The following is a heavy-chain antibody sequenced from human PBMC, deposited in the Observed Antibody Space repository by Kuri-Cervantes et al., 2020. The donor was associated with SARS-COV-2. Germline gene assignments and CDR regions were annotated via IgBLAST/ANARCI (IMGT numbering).Heavy chain of an antibody. CDR1: GGSVSSGSYY. Sequence: SETLSLTCTVSGGSVSSGSYYWSWIRQPPGKGLEWIGYIYYRGSTRYNPSLKCRVTISVDTSKNQFSLKLSSVTAADTAVYYCAGVSGTAMADYWGQGTLVTVSS. V-gene: IGHV4-61*01. D-gene: IGHD5-18*01. CDR3: AGVSGTAMADY. CDR2: IYYRGST. J-gene: IGHJ4*02.